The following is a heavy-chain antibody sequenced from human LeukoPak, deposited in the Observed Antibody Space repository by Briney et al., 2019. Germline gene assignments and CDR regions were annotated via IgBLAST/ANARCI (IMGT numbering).Heavy chain of an antibody. Sequence: GGSLRLSCAASGFTFSTYAMSWVRQAPGKGLEWVSLVSASGGNTYYADSVKGRFTISRENAKNSLYLQMNSLRAGDTAVYYCARGSVRATYGMDVWGQGTTVTVSS. J-gene: IGHJ6*02. D-gene: IGHD3-3*01. V-gene: IGHV3-23*01. CDR2: VSASGGNT. CDR3: ARGSVRATYGMDV. CDR1: GFTFSTYA.